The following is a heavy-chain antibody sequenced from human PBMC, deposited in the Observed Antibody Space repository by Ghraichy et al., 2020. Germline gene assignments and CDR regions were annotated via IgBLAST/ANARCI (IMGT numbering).Heavy chain of an antibody. CDR1: GFTFSSYS. J-gene: IGHJ6*02. CDR3: ARSAGVTIFGVVIPIVEYYYGMDV. D-gene: IGHD3-3*01. CDR2: ISSSSSYI. V-gene: IGHV3-21*01. Sequence: GGSLRLSCAASGFTFSSYSMNWVRQAPGKGLEWVSSISSSSSYIYYADSVKGRFTISRDNAKNSLYLQVNSLRAEDTAVYYCARSAGVTIFGVVIPIVEYYYGMDVWGQGTTVTVSS.